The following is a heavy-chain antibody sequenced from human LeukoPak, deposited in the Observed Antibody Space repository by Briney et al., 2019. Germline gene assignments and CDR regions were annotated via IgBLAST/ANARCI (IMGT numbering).Heavy chain of an antibody. CDR2: INHSGST. CDR3: ARSYSSGWYLRGPVDY. J-gene: IGHJ4*02. D-gene: IGHD6-19*01. CDR1: GGSFSGYY. V-gene: IGHV4-34*01. Sequence: SETLSLTCAVYGGSFSGYYWSWIRQPPGKGLEWIGEINHSGSTYYNPSLKSRVTISVDTSKNQFSLKLSSVTAADTAVYYCARSYSSGWYLRGPVDYWGQGTLVTVSS.